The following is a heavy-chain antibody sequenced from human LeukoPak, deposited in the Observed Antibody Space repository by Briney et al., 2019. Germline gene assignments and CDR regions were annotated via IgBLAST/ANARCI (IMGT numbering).Heavy chain of an antibody. V-gene: IGHV4-34*01. CDR3: AATWNYGIDYYYYMDV. D-gene: IGHD1-7*01. J-gene: IGHJ6*03. Sequence: SETLSLTCAVYGGSFSGYYWSWIRQPPGKGLEWIGEINHSGSTNYNPSLKSRVTISVDTSKNQFSLKLSSVTAADTAVYYCAATWNYGIDYYYYMDVWGKGTTVTVSS. CDR2: INHSGST. CDR1: GGSFSGYY.